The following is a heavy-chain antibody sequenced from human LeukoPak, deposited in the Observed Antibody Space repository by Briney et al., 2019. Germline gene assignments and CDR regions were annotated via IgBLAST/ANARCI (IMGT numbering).Heavy chain of an antibody. J-gene: IGHJ5*02. V-gene: IGHV3-33*01. CDR3: ARLYGTYPGWFDP. CDR2: IWYDGSNK. D-gene: IGHD4-17*01. Sequence: GGSLRLSCAASGFTFSSYGMHCVRQAPGKGLEWVAVIWYDGSNKYYADSVKGRFTISRDNSKNTLYLQMNSLRAEDTAVYYCARLYGTYPGWFDPWGQGTLVTVSS. CDR1: GFTFSSYG.